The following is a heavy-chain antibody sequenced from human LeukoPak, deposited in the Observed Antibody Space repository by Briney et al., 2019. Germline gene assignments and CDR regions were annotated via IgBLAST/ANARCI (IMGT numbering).Heavy chain of an antibody. J-gene: IGHJ3*02. CDR2: IYYSGST. V-gene: IGHV4-59*08. D-gene: IGHD1-26*01. CDR1: GGSISSYY. CDR3: ARGDSGSYFTADGFEI. Sequence: SETLSLTCTVSGGSISSYYWSWIRQPPGKGLEWIGYIYYSGSTNYNPSLKSRVTISVDASKNQFSLKLSSVTAADTAVYYCARGDSGSYFTADGFEIWGQGTMVTVSS.